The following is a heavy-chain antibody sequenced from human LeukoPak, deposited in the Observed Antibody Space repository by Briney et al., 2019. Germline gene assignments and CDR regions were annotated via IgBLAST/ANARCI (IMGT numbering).Heavy chain of an antibody. CDR1: GFTFSSYS. CDR2: ITTSSSYK. V-gene: IGHV3-21*01. J-gene: IGHJ2*01. Sequence: GGSLRLSCAASGFTFSSYSMNWVRQAPGKGLEWVSSITTSSSYKYYADSVKGRFTISRDDAKHSLYLQMNSLRAEDTAVYYCARTQTDLSGYDFHIGWYFDLWGRGTLVTVSS. CDR3: ARTQTDLSGYDFHIGWYFDL. D-gene: IGHD5-12*01.